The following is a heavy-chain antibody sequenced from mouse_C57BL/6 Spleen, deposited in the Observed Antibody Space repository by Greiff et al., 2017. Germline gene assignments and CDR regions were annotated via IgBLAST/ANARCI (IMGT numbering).Heavy chain of an antibody. J-gene: IGHJ2*01. CDR2: INYDGSST. Sequence: DVHLVESEGGLVQPGSSMKLSCTASGFTFSDYYMAWVRQVPEKGLEWVANINYDGSSTYYLDSLKSRFIISRDNAKNILYLQMSSLKSEDTATYYCARVGWLLSYYFDYWGQGTTLTVSS. CDR3: ARVGWLLSYYFDY. CDR1: GFTFSDYY. D-gene: IGHD2-3*01. V-gene: IGHV5-16*01.